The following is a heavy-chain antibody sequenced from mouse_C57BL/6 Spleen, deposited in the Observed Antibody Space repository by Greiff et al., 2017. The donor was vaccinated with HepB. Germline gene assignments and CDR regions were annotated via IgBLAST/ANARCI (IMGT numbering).Heavy chain of an antibody. D-gene: IGHD2-3*01. Sequence: QVQLKQPGAELVRPGSSVKLSCKASGYTFTSYWMHWVKQRPIQGLEWIGNIDPSDSETHYNQKFKDKATLTVDKSSSTAYMQLSSLTSEDSAVYYCARFDGYLHWYFDVWGTGTTVTVSS. CDR3: ARFDGYLHWYFDV. V-gene: IGHV1-52*01. J-gene: IGHJ1*03. CDR2: IDPSDSET. CDR1: GYTFTSYW.